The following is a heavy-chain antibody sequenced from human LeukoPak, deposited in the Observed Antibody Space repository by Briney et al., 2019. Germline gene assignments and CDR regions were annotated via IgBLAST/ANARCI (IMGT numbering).Heavy chain of an antibody. CDR1: GFTFSTYG. J-gene: IGHJ4*02. D-gene: IGHD6-13*01. V-gene: IGHV3-30*03. CDR3: ARDSIRQQLYYFDS. Sequence: GRSLRLSCAASGFTFSTYGMHWVRQAPGKGLEWVAVISYDGSHKYFADSVKGRFTISRDNSKSTLYLQMNSLRPEDTAIYYCARDSIRQQLYYFDSWGQGTLVTVPS. CDR2: ISYDGSHK.